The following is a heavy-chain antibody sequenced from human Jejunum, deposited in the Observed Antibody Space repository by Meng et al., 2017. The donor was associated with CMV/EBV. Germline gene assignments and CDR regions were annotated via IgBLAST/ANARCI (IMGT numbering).Heavy chain of an antibody. J-gene: IGHJ4*02. D-gene: IGHD5-18*01. CDR1: GGSISTYY. Sequence: QGSGSGLVKSSETLSRTCTVSGGSISTYYWSWMRQPPVKGLEWIGYISGGNTNYNPSLKSPVTISVDMSTHQFSLSLTSATAADTAVYYCARDLNHSYGYYFHYWGQGTLVTVSS. CDR2: ISGGNT. CDR3: ARDLNHSYGYYFHY. V-gene: IGHV4-59*01.